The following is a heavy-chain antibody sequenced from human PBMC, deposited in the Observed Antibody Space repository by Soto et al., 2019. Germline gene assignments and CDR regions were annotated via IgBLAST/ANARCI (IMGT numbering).Heavy chain of an antibody. Sequence: EVQLLESGGGLVQPGGSLRLSCAASGFTFSGYAMNWVRQAPGKGVEWVSVISGSGDSTYYADSVKGRFTISRDNSKITLYLQMNSLSAEVTAVYYCARRSSGWYFDYWGQGTLVTVPS. D-gene: IGHD6-19*01. CDR2: ISGSGDST. CDR3: ARRSSGWYFDY. CDR1: GFTFSGYA. J-gene: IGHJ4*02. V-gene: IGHV3-23*01.